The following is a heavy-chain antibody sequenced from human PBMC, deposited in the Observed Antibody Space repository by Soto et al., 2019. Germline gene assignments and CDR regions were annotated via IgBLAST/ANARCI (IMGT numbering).Heavy chain of an antibody. CDR3: ARATYYDNLDGIDY. J-gene: IGHJ4*02. D-gene: IGHD3-9*01. V-gene: IGHV3-74*01. Sequence: GGSLRLSCAASGFTFSSYWMHWVRQAPGKGLVWVSRINSDGSSTSYADSVKGRFTISRDNAKNTLYLQMNSLRAEDTAVYYCARATYYDNLDGIDYWGQGTLVTVSS. CDR2: INSDGSST. CDR1: GFTFSSYW.